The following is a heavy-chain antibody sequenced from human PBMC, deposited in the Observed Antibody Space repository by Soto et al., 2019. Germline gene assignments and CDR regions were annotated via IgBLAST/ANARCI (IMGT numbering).Heavy chain of an antibody. D-gene: IGHD3-3*01. CDR1: GFTFSTYS. J-gene: IGHJ6*02. CDR3: ARLYYDYV. Sequence: VGSLRLSCVASGFTFSTYSMNWVRQAPGKGLEWIAYINADSDTIFYADSVKGRFTISRDDDKNSLFLQMNSLRDEDTAMYYCARLYYDYVWGQGTTVTVSS. CDR2: INADSDTI. V-gene: IGHV3-48*02.